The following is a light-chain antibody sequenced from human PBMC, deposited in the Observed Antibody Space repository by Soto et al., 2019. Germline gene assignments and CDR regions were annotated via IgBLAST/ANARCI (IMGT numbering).Light chain of an antibody. CDR1: QSVSSN. V-gene: IGKV3-15*01. Sequence: EIVMTQSPATLSVSPGERATLSCRASQSVSSNLAWYQQKPGQAPRLLIYGASTRATGVAARFSGSGSGTEFTRTISSLQSEDFAVYHCEQYKNWPLTFGQGTKVEIK. CDR2: GAS. J-gene: IGKJ1*01. CDR3: EQYKNWPLT.